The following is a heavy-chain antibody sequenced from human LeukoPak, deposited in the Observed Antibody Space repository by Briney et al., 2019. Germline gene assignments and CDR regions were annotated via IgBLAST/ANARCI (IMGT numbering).Heavy chain of an antibody. CDR3: ARAPPRFGCSGGSCYLD. D-gene: IGHD2-15*01. CDR2: INHSGST. V-gene: IGHV4-34*01. J-gene: IGHJ4*02. Sequence: SETLSLTCAVYGGSFSGYYWSWIRQPPGKGLEWIGEINHSGSTSYNPSLKSRVTISVDTSKNQFSLKLSSVTAADTAVYYCARAPPRFGCSGGSCYLDWGQGTLVTVSS. CDR1: GGSFSGYY.